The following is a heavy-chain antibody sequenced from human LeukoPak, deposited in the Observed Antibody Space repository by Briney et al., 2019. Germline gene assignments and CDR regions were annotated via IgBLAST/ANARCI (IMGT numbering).Heavy chain of an antibody. J-gene: IGHJ4*02. V-gene: IGHV3-30*18. Sequence: GGSLRLSRAASGFTFSSYGMRWVRQAPGKGLDWVAVISSDGSNKHYADSVKGRFTISRDNSNNTLSLQMNSLRVEDTAVYYCAKDQAAFGDYDFDFWGQGTLVTVSP. CDR3: AKDQAAFGDYDFDF. CDR2: ISSDGSNK. CDR1: GFTFSSYG. D-gene: IGHD4-17*01.